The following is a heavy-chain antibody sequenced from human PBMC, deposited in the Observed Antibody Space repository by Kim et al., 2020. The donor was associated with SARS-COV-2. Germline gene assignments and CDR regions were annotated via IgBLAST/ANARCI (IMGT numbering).Heavy chain of an antibody. CDR1: GFTFSSYG. CDR3: ARESWVVRGVIINRFDY. CDR2: IWYDGSNK. D-gene: IGHD3-10*01. J-gene: IGHJ4*02. Sequence: GGSLRLSCAASGFTFSSYGMHWVRQAPGKGLEWVAVIWYDGSNKYYADSVKGRFTISRDNSKNTLYLQMNSLRAEDTAVYYCARESWVVRGVIINRFDYWGQGTLVTVSS. V-gene: IGHV3-33*01.